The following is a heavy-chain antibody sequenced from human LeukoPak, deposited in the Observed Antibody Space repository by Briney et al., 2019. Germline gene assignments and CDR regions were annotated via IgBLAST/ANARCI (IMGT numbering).Heavy chain of an antibody. CDR1: GGTFSSYA. CDR2: IIPILGIA. J-gene: IGHJ4*02. CDR3: ASRDRSIAVAGDLFDY. D-gene: IGHD6-19*01. V-gene: IGHV1-69*04. Sequence: SVKVSCKASGGTFSSYAISWVRQAPGQGLEWMGRIIPILGIANYAQKFQGGVTITADKSTSTAYMELRSLRSEDTAVYYCASRDRSIAVAGDLFDYWGQGTLVTVSS.